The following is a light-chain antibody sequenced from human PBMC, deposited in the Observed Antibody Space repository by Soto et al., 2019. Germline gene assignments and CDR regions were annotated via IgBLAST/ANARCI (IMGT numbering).Light chain of an antibody. V-gene: IGLV1-47*02. Sequence: QSVLTQPPSASGTPGQRVTISCSGGSSNVGSNYVYWYQYLPGTAPRHLIQSDNQRPSGVPDRFSGSRSGTSASLAISGLQSDDEADFYCASWDVSLEAWVFGGGTKLTVL. CDR1: SSNVGSNY. CDR2: SDN. J-gene: IGLJ3*02. CDR3: ASWDVSLEAWV.